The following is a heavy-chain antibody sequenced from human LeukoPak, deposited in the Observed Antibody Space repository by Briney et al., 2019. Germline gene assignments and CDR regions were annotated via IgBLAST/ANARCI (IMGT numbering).Heavy chain of an antibody. J-gene: IGHJ4*02. CDR2: IRSETDGEAT. CDR1: GFTFANAW. D-gene: IGHD1-26*01. V-gene: IGHV3-15*01. CDR3: TTDRLWAAH. Sequence: GGSLRLSCAASGFTFANAWMAWVRQVPGKGLEWLGRIRSETDGEATTYAPPVRDRFTISRDDSQNILYLEVNNLKTEDTGIYFCTTDRLWAAHWGQGTLVTVSS.